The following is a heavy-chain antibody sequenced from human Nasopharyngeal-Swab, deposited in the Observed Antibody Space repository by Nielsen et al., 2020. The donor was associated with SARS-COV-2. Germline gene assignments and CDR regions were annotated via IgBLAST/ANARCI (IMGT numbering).Heavy chain of an antibody. CDR1: GYSFTSYD. Sequence: GSVQVSSKASGYSFTSYDVSWVRQAPGQGVEWMGWISAYNGNTNYAQKLQGRVTMTTDTSTSTAYMELRSLRSDDTAVYYCARGYGAGSYYDYDYYGMDVWGQGTTVTVSS. D-gene: IGHD3-10*01. J-gene: IGHJ6*02. CDR2: ISAYNGNT. V-gene: IGHV1-18*01. CDR3: ARGYGAGSYYDYDYYGMDV.